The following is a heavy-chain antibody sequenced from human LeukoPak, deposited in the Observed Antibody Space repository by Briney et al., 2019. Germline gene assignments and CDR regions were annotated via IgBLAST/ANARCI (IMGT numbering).Heavy chain of an antibody. CDR1: GFTFSYYW. CDR3: AKELMTTVTTGLDY. CDR2: IKKDGSEK. D-gene: IGHD4-11*01. Sequence: GGSLRLSYAASGFTFSYYWMTWVRQAPGKGLEWVANIKKDGSEKYFVDSVKGRFTISRDNAKNSLYLQMNSLRAEDTAVYYCAKELMTTVTTGLDYWGQGTLVTVSS. J-gene: IGHJ4*02. V-gene: IGHV3-7*01.